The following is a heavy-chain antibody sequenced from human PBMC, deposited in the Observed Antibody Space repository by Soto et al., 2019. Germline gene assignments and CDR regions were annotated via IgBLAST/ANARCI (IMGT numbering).Heavy chain of an antibody. V-gene: IGHV3-23*01. CDR1: GFTFSSYA. J-gene: IGHJ6*03. CDR3: AKDGGDSYYYYYMDV. Sequence: EVQLLESGGGLVQPGGSLRLSCAASGFTFSSYAMSWVRQAPGKGLEWVSAISGGGGSTYYADSVKGRFTISRDNSKNTLYLQMNSLRAEDTAVYYCAKDGGDSYYYYYMDVWGKGTTVTVSS. D-gene: IGHD2-21*02. CDR2: ISGGGGST.